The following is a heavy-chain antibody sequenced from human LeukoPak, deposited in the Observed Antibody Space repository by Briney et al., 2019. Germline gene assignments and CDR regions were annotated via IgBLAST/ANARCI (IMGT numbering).Heavy chain of an antibody. CDR3: ARHEYSGSYYGLSWFDP. V-gene: IGHV4-39*01. J-gene: IGHJ5*02. Sequence: SETLSLTCTVSGGSISSSGYYWGWIRQPPGKGLEWIASIYYSGSTYYNPSLESRVTISVDTSKNQLSLKLSSLTAADTAVYYCARHEYSGSYYGLSWFDPWGQGTLVTVSS. CDR1: GGSISSSGYY. CDR2: IYYSGST. D-gene: IGHD1-26*01.